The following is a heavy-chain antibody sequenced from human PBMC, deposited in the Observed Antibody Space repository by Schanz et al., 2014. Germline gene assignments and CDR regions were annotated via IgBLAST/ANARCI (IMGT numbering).Heavy chain of an antibody. CDR1: GFGFDDYA. V-gene: IGHV3-20*04. D-gene: IGHD2-21*01. J-gene: IGHJ4*02. CDR3: AKSKSQLPLFDY. Sequence: EVQLLESGGGLVQPGGSLRLSCAASGFGFDDYAMSWVRQAPGKGLEWVSGINWNGGSTGYADSVKGRFTISRDNAKNSLYLQMNSLSAEDTAVYYCAKSKSQLPLFDYWGQGTLVAVSS. CDR2: INWNGGST.